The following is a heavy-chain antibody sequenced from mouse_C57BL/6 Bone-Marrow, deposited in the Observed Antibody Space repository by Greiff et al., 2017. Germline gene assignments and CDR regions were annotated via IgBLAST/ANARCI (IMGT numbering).Heavy chain of an antibody. CDR1: GYTFTDYY. V-gene: IGHV1-19*01. D-gene: IGHD2-1*01. CDR3: SREGIYYGNFGDY. Sequence: EVQLQQSGPVLVKPGASVKMSCKASGYTFTDYYMNWVKQSHGKSLEWIGVINPYNGGTSYNQKFKGKATLTVDKSSSPAYMELNSLTSEYSAVYYCSREGIYYGNFGDYWGQGTTLTVSS. CDR2: INPYNGGT. J-gene: IGHJ2*01.